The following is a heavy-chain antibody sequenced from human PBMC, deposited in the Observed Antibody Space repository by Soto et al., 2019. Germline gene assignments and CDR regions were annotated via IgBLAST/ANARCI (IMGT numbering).Heavy chain of an antibody. CDR2: IIPILGIA. Sequence: QVQLVQSGAEVKKPGSSVKVSCKASGGTFSSYTISWVRQAPGQGLEWMGRIIPILGIANYAQKFQGRVTMTADKATSTANKELSSQRSEDTAVYYCARDVYCSGGSCSSPFDYWGQGTLVTVSS. V-gene: IGHV1-69*08. CDR3: ARDVYCSGGSCSSPFDY. D-gene: IGHD2-15*01. J-gene: IGHJ4*02. CDR1: GGTFSSYT.